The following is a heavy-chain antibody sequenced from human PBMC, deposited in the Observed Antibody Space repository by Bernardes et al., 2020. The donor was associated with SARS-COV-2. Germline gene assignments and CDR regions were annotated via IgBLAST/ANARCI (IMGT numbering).Heavy chain of an antibody. J-gene: IGHJ4*02. CDR3: AELGGGY. Sequence: SETLSLTCTVSGGSISSHYWSWIQQSPGKGLEWIGYISHTGSTNYNPSLKSRFTMSADTSKNQFPLTLTSVTVADTGVYYGAELGGGYWGQGSLGTVDS. CDR1: GGSISSHY. D-gene: IGHD7-27*01. CDR2: ISHTGST. V-gene: IGHV4-59*11.